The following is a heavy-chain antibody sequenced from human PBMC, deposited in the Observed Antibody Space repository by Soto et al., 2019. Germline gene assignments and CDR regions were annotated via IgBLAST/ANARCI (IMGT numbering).Heavy chain of an antibody. Sequence: GGSLRLSCTVSGFNFSRYWMNWVRQAPGRGLEWVANSRPDTDDRFHADSVRGRFSISRDNAKKSLFLQMNSLRVEDTAVYYCSRDDSDWFFNWGRGTLVTVSS. V-gene: IGHV3-7*04. CDR3: SRDDSDWFFN. CDR2: SRPDTDDR. CDR1: GFNFSRYW. D-gene: IGHD3-9*01. J-gene: IGHJ4*02.